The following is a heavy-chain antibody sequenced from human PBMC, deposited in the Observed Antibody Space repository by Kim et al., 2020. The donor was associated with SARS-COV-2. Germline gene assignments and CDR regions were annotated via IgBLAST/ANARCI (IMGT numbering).Heavy chain of an antibody. CDR2: ISSCGSSI. Sequence: GGSLRLSCAASGFTFSSYEMNWVRQAPGKGLEWVSYISSCGSSIYYADSVKRRFTISSDNAKNALYLQMNSLRTGDTAVYYCARDCPNIADRPNFDYWGQGTLVPVSS. CDR3: ARDCPNIADRPNFDY. J-gene: IGHJ4*02. D-gene: IGHD6-6*01. V-gene: IGHV3-48*03. CDR1: GFTFSSYE.